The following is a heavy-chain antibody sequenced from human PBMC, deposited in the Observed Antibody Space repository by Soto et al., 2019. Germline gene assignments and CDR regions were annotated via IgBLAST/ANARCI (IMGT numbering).Heavy chain of an antibody. Sequence: QVQLVQSGAEVKKPGSSVKVSCKASGGTFSSYAISWVRQAPGQGLEWMGGIIPIFGTANYAQKFQGRVSIAANKSTSTAYLELSSLRSEDTAVYYCARGAYNWNYGLFDPWGQGPLVTAS. J-gene: IGHJ5*02. V-gene: IGHV1-69*06. D-gene: IGHD1-7*01. CDR2: IIPIFGTA. CDR1: GGTFSSYA. CDR3: ARGAYNWNYGLFDP.